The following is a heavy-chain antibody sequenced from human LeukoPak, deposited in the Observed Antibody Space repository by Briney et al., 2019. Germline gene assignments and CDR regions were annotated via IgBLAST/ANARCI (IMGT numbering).Heavy chain of an antibody. D-gene: IGHD3-3*01. CDR3: ARTRRGVYYDFWSGYYTGAGWFDP. V-gene: IGHV4-34*01. J-gene: IGHJ5*02. CDR1: GGSFSGYY. Sequence: SETLSLTCAVYGGSFSGYYWSWIRQPPGKGLEWIGEINHSGSTNYNPSLKSRVTISVDTSKNQFSLKLSSVTAADTAVYYCARTRRGVYYDFWSGYYTGAGWFDPWGQGTLVTVSS. CDR2: INHSGST.